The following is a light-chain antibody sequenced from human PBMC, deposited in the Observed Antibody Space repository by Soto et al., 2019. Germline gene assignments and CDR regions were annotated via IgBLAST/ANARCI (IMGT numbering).Light chain of an antibody. V-gene: IGKV3-15*01. CDR3: QQYNTWSLT. CDR2: GAS. Sequence: EIVMTQAPVTLSVSPGERATLSCRASQSVNYNLAWYQQKPGQAPRLLIYGASTRATGIPARFSGSGSGIEFTLTISSLQSEDFAVYYCQQYNTWSLTFGGGTKVEIK. CDR1: QSVNYN. J-gene: IGKJ4*01.